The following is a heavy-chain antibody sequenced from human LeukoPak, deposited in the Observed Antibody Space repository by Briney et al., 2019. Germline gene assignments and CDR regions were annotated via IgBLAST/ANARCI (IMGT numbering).Heavy chain of an antibody. CDR3: ARDGGSSWPYYFDY. D-gene: IGHD6-13*01. J-gene: IGHJ4*02. V-gene: IGHV4-30-2*01. Sequence: SQTLSLTCTVSGGSISSGGYYWSWIRQPPGKGLEWIGYIYHSGSTYYNPSLKSRVTISVDRSKNQFSLKLSSVTAADTAVYYCARDGGSSWPYYFDYWGQGTLVTVSS. CDR1: GGSISSGGYY. CDR2: IYHSGST.